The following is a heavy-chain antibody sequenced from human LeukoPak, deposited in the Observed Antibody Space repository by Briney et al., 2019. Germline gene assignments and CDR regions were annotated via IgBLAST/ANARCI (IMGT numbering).Heavy chain of an antibody. V-gene: IGHV1-69*13. J-gene: IGHJ5*02. D-gene: IGHD3-10*01. CDR2: IIPIFGTA. CDR3: ARAPNYYGSGSSDNWFDP. Sequence: SVKVSCKASGYTFTGYSMHWVRQAPGQGLEWMGGIIPIFGTANYAQKFQGRVTITADESTSTAYMELSSLRSEDTAVYYCARAPNYYGSGSSDNWFDPWGQGTLVTVSS. CDR1: GYTFTGYS.